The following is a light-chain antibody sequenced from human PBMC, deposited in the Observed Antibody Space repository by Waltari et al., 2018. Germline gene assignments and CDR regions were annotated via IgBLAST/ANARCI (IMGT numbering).Light chain of an antibody. V-gene: IGLV2-23*02. J-gene: IGLJ3*02. CDR2: DVY. Sequence: QSALIHPASVSWSPGQSITISCCRTSSADRLFTLSSLYQQHRGKSPKLIIYDVYRRPSGVSIRFSGSKSGNTASLTISGLQAEDEADYYCCSYGGRGTYTWVFGGGTKLTVL. CDR1: SSADRLFTL. CDR3: CSYGGRGTYTWV.